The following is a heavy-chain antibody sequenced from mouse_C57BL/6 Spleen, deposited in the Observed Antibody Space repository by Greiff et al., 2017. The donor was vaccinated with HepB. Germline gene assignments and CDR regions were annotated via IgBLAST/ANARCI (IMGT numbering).Heavy chain of an antibody. CDR2: ISSGSSTI. J-gene: IGHJ2*01. CDR1: GFTFSDYG. CDR3: ARSGSSYFDY. Sequence: VKLEESGGGLVKPGGSLKLSCAASGFTFSDYGMHWVRQAPEKGLEWVAYISSGSSTIYYADTVKGRFTISRDNAKNTLFLQMTSLRSEDTAMYYCARSGSSYFDYWGQGTTLTVSS. V-gene: IGHV5-17*01. D-gene: IGHD1-1*01.